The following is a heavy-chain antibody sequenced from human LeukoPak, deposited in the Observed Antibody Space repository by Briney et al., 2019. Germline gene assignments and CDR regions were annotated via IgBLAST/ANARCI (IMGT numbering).Heavy chain of an antibody. Sequence: GGSLRLSCAASGFTFSSYSMNWVRQAPGKGLEWVSYISSSSGTIYYADSVKGRFTISRDNAKNSLYLQMNSLRAEDTAVYYCARAEELVVVVPAATFDYWGQGTLVTVSS. D-gene: IGHD2-2*01. V-gene: IGHV3-48*01. J-gene: IGHJ4*02. CDR1: GFTFSSYS. CDR2: ISSSSGTI. CDR3: ARAEELVVVVPAATFDY.